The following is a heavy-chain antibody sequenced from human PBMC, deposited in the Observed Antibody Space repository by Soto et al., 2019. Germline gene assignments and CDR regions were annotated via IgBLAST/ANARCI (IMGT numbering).Heavy chain of an antibody. CDR2: ISSDGKNE. Sequence: QEQLVESGGGVGQPGRSLRLSCAASGFTFSSYAMHWVRQAPGKGLEWVAVISSDGKNEYYADSVKGRFTISRDNSKNTLYLHMNSLRVEDTAVYYCARPHSTSSWYPDYWCQGTLVPVSS. V-gene: IGHV3-30*04. J-gene: IGHJ4*02. D-gene: IGHD6-13*01. CDR1: GFTFSSYA. CDR3: ARPHSTSSWYPDY.